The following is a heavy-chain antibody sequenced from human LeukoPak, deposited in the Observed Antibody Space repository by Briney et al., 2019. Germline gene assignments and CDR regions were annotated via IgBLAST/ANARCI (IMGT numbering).Heavy chain of an antibody. J-gene: IGHJ4*02. CDR2: IKQDGSVK. CDR1: GFTFSNYG. Sequence: PGGSLRLSCAASGFTFSNYGMSWVRQAPGKGLEWVANIKQDGSVKYYVDSVRGRFTISRDNAKNSVYLQMNSLRAEDTAVYYCALIGYRSSCHDYWGQGALVHRLL. V-gene: IGHV3-7*01. D-gene: IGHD6-19*01. CDR3: ALIGYRSSCHDY.